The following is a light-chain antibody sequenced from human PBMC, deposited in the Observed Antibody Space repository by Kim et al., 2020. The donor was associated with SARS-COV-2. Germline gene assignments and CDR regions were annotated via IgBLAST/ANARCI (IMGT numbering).Light chain of an antibody. CDR3: NSRDSSGNHVV. J-gene: IGLJ2*01. CDR1: SLRSYY. CDR2: GKN. V-gene: IGLV3-19*01. Sequence: SSELTQDPAVSVALGQTVRITCQGDSLRSYYASWYQQKPGQAPVLVIYGKNNPPSGIPDRFSGPSSGNTASLTITGAQAEDEADYYCNSRDSSGNHVVFG.